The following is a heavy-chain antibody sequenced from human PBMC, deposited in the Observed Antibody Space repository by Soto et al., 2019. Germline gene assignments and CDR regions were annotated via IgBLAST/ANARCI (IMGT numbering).Heavy chain of an antibody. D-gene: IGHD4-4*01. J-gene: IGHJ6*02. CDR3: ARLDYSKDYGMDV. CDR1: GFTFSSYE. Sequence: VGSLRLSCAASGFTFSSYEMNWVRQAPGKGLEWVSYISSSGSTIYYADSVKGRFTISRDNAKNSLYLQMNSLRAEDTAVYYCARLDYSKDYGMDVWGQGTTVTVSS. CDR2: ISSSGSTI. V-gene: IGHV3-48*03.